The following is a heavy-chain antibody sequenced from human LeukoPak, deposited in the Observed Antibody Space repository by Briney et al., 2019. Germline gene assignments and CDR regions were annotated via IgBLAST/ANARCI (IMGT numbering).Heavy chain of an antibody. CDR2: IYYSGST. Sequence: SETLSLTCAVYGGSISSYYWSWIRQPPGKGLEWIGYIYYSGSTNYNPSLKSRVTISVDTSKNQFSLKLSSVTAADTAVYYCARSPAFRWYSSSLDTYYFDYWGQGTLVTVSS. CDR1: GGSISSYY. V-gene: IGHV4-59*01. CDR3: ARSPAFRWYSSSLDTYYFDY. J-gene: IGHJ4*02. D-gene: IGHD6-13*01.